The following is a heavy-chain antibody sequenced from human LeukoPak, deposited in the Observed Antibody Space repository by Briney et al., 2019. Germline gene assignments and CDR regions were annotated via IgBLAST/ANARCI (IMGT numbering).Heavy chain of an antibody. CDR3: ARGKVDSRLQD. CDR2: INHRGST. J-gene: IGHJ4*02. V-gene: IGHV4-39*07. CDR1: GGSISSSSYY. D-gene: IGHD2-15*01. Sequence: SETLSLTCTVSGGSISSSSYYWGWIRQPPGKGLEWIGEINHRGSTYYSPSLQSRVTMSVDTSKNQFSLKLSSVTAADTAVYYCARGKVDSRLQDWGQGTLVTVSS.